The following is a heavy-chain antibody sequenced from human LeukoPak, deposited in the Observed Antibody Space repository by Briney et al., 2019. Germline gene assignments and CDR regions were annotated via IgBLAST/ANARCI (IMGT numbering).Heavy chain of an antibody. D-gene: IGHD2-8*01. CDR2: ISAYNGNT. Sequence: GASVKVSCKASGYTFTSYGISWVRQAPGQGLEWMGWISAYNGNTNYAQKLQGRVTMTTDTSTSTAYMELRSLRSDDTAVYYCAREHCANGVCYYFDYWGQGTLVTVSS. J-gene: IGHJ4*02. V-gene: IGHV1-18*01. CDR1: GYTFTSYG. CDR3: AREHCANGVCYYFDY.